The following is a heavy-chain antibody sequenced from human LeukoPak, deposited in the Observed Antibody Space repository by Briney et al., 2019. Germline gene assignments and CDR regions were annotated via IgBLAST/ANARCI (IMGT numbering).Heavy chain of an antibody. CDR1: GYTFTGYY. J-gene: IGHJ4*02. CDR3: ARQDSGSCYSIDY. V-gene: IGHV1-2*02. Sequence: ASVKVSCKASGYTFTGYYMHWVRQAPGQGLEWMGWINPNSGGTNYAQKFQGRVTMTRDTSISTAYMELSRLRSDDTAVYYCARQDSGSCYSIDYWGQGTLVTVSS. D-gene: IGHD1-26*01. CDR2: INPNSGGT.